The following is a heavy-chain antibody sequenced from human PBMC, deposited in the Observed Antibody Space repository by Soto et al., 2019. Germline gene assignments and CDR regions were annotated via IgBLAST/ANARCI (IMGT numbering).Heavy chain of an antibody. CDR3: AHRILRTVFGLVTTTAIYFDF. V-gene: IGHV2-5*02. Sequence: QITLNESGPTVVKPAETLTLTCTFSGFSLPTSGVGVGWIRHSPGKAPEWLALIYWDDDKRYSAALKSRLTITKDTSKNQVVLTMASVDPADTATYYCAHRILRTVFGLVTTTAIYFDFWGQGTPVVVSS. CDR1: GFSLPTSGVG. CDR2: IYWDDDK. J-gene: IGHJ4*02. D-gene: IGHD3-3*01.